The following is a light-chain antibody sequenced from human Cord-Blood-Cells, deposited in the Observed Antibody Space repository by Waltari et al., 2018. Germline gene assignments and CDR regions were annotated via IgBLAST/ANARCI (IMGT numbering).Light chain of an antibody. CDR3: QQSYSTPRT. CDR2: AAS. CDR1: QSISSY. Sequence: DIQMTQSPSSLSASVGDIVTIPCRASQSISSYLNWYQQKPGKAPKLLIYAASSLQSGVPSRFSGSGSGTDFTLTISSLQPEDFATYYCQQSYSTPRTFGPGTKVDIK. J-gene: IGKJ3*01. V-gene: IGKV1-39*01.